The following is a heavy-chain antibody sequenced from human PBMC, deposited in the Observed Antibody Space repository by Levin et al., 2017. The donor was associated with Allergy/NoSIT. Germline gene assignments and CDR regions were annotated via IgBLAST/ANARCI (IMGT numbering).Heavy chain of an antibody. Sequence: GGSLRLSCAASGFTFSSYAMHWVRQAPGKGLEWVAVISYDGSNKYYADSVKGRFTISRDNSKNTLYLQMNSLRAEDTAVYYCARDGHYGDYLEYWGQGTLVTVSS. CDR2: ISYDGSNK. J-gene: IGHJ4*02. D-gene: IGHD4-17*01. V-gene: IGHV3-30-3*01. CDR1: GFTFSSYA. CDR3: ARDGHYGDYLEY.